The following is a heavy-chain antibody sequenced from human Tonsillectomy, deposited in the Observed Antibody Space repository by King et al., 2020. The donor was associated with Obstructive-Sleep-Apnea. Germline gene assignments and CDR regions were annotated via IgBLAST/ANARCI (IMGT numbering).Heavy chain of an antibody. CDR1: GFSFSRYA. Sequence: VQLVESGGGLVQPGGSLRLSCAASGFSFSRYALTWVRLAPGKGLQGVSAISGSGGSTYYTDSVKCRFTISRDNSKNTLYLQMSSLRVEDTAMYHCVKDSDYNSGGYNYPEYWGQGTLVTVSS. CDR2: ISGSGGST. J-gene: IGHJ4*02. D-gene: IGHD3-22*01. V-gene: IGHV3-23*04. CDR3: VKDSDYNSGGYNYPEY.